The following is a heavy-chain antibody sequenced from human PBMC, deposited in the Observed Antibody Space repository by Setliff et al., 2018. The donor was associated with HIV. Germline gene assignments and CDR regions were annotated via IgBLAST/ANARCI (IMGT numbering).Heavy chain of an antibody. CDR2: INPNSGGT. J-gene: IGHJ5*02. CDR3: ARGGALSGFFFPNWLDP. CDR1: GYTFTAYF. Sequence: ASVKVSCKTSGYTFTAYFIHWVRQAPGQGLEWMGRINPNSGGTIFAQRFQGRITMTGDTSINTVYMDLSRLTSDDTGIYYCARGGALSGFFFPNWLDPWGQGTLVTVSS. D-gene: IGHD6-19*01. V-gene: IGHV1-2*05.